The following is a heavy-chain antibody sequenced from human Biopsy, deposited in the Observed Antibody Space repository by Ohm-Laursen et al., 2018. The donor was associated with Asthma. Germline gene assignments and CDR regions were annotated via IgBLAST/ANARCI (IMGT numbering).Heavy chain of an antibody. D-gene: IGHD2-15*01. Sequence: TLSLTCAVSGVSIRSYYWTWIRQPPGKGLEWIGNIHYSGNTYSNPPLKSRVTISVDTSKKQISLRLSSVTAADTAVYYCAGFCSGGNCPDHWGQGTLVTVSS. CDR3: AGFCSGGNCPDH. CDR1: GVSIRSYY. J-gene: IGHJ4*02. V-gene: IGHV4-59*13. CDR2: IHYSGNT.